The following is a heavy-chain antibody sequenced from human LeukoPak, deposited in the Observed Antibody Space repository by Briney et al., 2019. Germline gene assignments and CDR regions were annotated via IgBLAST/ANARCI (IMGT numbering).Heavy chain of an antibody. D-gene: IGHD2-21*01. CDR3: ARGCGYYYYYKGV. CDR2: INHSGST. Sequence: SETLSLTCAVYGGSFNGYYWSWIRQPPGKGLEWIGEINHSGSTNYNPSLKSRVTISVDTSKNQFSLKLSSVTAADTAVYYCARGCGYYYYYKGVWGKGATVTV. CDR1: GGSFNGYY. J-gene: IGHJ6*03. V-gene: IGHV4-34*01.